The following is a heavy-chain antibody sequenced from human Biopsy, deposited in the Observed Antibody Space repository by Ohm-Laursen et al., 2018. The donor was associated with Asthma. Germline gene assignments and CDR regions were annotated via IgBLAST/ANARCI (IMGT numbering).Heavy chain of an antibody. D-gene: IGHD5-12*01. J-gene: IGHJ6*02. CDR2: LIPVLGTP. V-gene: IGHV1-69*01. CDR3: ASGYIGADRIVYYFSGLEV. Sequence: SSVKASCKASGDSFSNYAIRWVRHAPGQRHEWMGGLIPVLGTPDHAQMFEGRVTITADESTSTAYMELSSLSSEDTAVYYCASGYIGADRIVYYFSGLEVWGQGTTVTVSS. CDR1: GDSFSNYA.